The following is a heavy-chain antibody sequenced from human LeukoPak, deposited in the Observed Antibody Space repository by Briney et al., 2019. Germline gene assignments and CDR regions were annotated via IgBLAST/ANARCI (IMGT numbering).Heavy chain of an antibody. CDR2: IYYSGST. V-gene: IGHV4-59*01. J-gene: IGHJ6*03. D-gene: IGHD6-13*01. Sequence: PSETLSLTCTVSGGSINSYYWSWIRQPPGKGLEWIGYIYYSGSTNYNPSLKSRVTISVDTSKNQFSLKLSSVTAADTAVYYCARQGSSYFYYYYYMDVWGKGTTVTVSS. CDR3: ARQGSSYFYYYYYMDV. CDR1: GGSINSYY.